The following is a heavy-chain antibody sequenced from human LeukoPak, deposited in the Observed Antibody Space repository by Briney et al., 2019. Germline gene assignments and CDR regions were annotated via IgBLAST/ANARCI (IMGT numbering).Heavy chain of an antibody. D-gene: IGHD3-10*01. CDR1: GGSISSYY. V-gene: IGHV4-59*01. CDR3: ARVPDYYGSGSEY. Sequence: SETLSLTCIVSGGSISSYYWSWIRQPPGKGLEWIGYIYYSGSTNYNPSLKSRVTISVDTSKNQFSLKLSSVTAADTAVYYCARVPDYYGSGSEYWGQGTLVTVSS. J-gene: IGHJ4*02. CDR2: IYYSGST.